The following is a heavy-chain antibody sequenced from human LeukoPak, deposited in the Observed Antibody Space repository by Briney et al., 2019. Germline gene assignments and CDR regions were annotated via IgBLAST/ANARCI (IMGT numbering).Heavy chain of an antibody. J-gene: IGHJ5*02. Sequence: GGSLRLSCAASGFTFSSYEMNWVRQAPGKGLEWVSYISSSGSTIYYADSVKGRFTISRDNAKNSLYLQMNSLRAEDTAVYYCAREGDSSSWFNWFDPWGQGTLVTVSS. D-gene: IGHD6-13*01. CDR2: ISSSGSTI. V-gene: IGHV3-48*03. CDR3: AREGDSSSWFNWFDP. CDR1: GFTFSSYE.